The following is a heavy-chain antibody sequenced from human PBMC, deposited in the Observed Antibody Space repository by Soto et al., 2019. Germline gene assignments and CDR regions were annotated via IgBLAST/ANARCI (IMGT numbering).Heavy chain of an antibody. CDR2: IWYDGSVK. CDR3: ARADCGGQCPCDY. J-gene: IGHJ4*02. V-gene: IGHV3-33*01. CDR1: GFTFGTYG. Sequence: GGSLRLSCAASGFTFGTYGMHWVRQAPGKGLEWVAGIWYDGSVKTYADSVKGRFSISRDNSQNTLYLQMNTLSAEDTAVYYCARADCGGQCPCDYWGQGTLVTVSS. D-gene: IGHD2-21*01.